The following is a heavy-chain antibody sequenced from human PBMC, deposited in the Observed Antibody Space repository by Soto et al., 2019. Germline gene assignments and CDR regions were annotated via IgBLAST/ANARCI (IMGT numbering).Heavy chain of an antibody. J-gene: IGHJ6*02. V-gene: IGHV4-34*01. CDR2: INHSGST. CDR3: ARSARRLVMDYYYYYGMDV. D-gene: IGHD6-19*01. CDR1: GGSFSGYY. Sequence: PSETLSLTCAVYGGSFSGYYWSWIRQPPGKGLEWIGEINHSGSTNYNPSLKSRVTISVDTSKNQFSLKLSSVTAADTAVYYCARSARRLVMDYYYYYGMDVWGQGTTVTVSS.